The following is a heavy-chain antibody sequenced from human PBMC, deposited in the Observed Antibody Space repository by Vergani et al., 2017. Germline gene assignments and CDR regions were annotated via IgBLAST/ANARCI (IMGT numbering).Heavy chain of an antibody. Sequence: QVQLQQWGAGLLKPSETLSLTCAVYGGSFSGYYWSWIRQPPGKGLEWIGEINHSGNTNYNPSLKSRVTISVDTSKNQFSLKLSSVTAADTAVYYCAALRGYSGYEFDPWGQGTLVTVSS. CDR1: GGSFSGYY. V-gene: IGHV4-34*01. J-gene: IGHJ5*02. CDR2: INHSGNT. D-gene: IGHD5-12*01. CDR3: AALRGYSGYEFDP.